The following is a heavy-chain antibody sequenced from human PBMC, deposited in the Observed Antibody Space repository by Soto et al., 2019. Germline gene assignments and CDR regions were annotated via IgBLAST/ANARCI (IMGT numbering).Heavy chain of an antibody. CDR2: ISGSGGST. CDR1: GFTFSSYA. V-gene: IGHV3-23*01. Sequence: GGSLRLSCAASGFTFSSYAMGWVRQAPGKGLEWVSAISGSGGSTYYADSVKGRFTISRDNSKNTLYLQMNSLRAEDTAVYYCAKDLSSIAAAGYFDYWGQGTLVTVSS. CDR3: AKDLSSIAAAGYFDY. J-gene: IGHJ4*02. D-gene: IGHD6-13*01.